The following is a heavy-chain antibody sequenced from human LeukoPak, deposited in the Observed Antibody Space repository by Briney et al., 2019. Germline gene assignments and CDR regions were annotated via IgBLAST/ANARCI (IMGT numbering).Heavy chain of an antibody. D-gene: IGHD3-16*01. CDR2: IFPADSST. CDR3: ASRNSASYWYFDI. Sequence: GESLKISCQGSGYNFRSSWVAWVRQTPGKGLEWMGIIFPADSSTRYSPSFQGQVTISADKSISTAYLHWSSLKASDSALYYCASRNSASYWYFDIWGRGTRATVSS. CDR1: GYNFRSSW. V-gene: IGHV5-51*01. J-gene: IGHJ2*01.